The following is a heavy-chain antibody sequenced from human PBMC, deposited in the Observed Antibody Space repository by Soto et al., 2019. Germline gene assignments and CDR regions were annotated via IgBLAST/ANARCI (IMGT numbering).Heavy chain of an antibody. CDR1: GYTFTSYA. CDR2: INAGIGNT. D-gene: IGHD5-12*01. Sequence: GASVKVSCKASGYTFTSYAMHWVRQAPGQRFEWLGWINAGIGNTKFSQKFQGRVTITRDISVSTAYMELSSLRSESTALYYCAREVGYSGYEKAYDYWGQGTLVTVSS. J-gene: IGHJ4*02. CDR3: AREVGYSGYEKAYDY. V-gene: IGHV1-3*01.